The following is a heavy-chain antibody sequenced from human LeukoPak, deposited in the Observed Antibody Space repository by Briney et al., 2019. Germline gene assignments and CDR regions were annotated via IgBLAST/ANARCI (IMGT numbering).Heavy chain of an antibody. CDR2: IWHDGSHK. Sequence: GRSLRLSCAASGFAFNTYAMHWVRQAPGQGLEWVALIWHDGSHKFYSNSVRGQFTISRDNSKNTVSLQMNNLRPEDTAVYYCAREISGSGSYPDFWGQGTLVTVSS. V-gene: IGHV3-33*01. CDR1: GFAFNTYA. CDR3: AREISGSGSYPDF. J-gene: IGHJ4*02. D-gene: IGHD3-10*01.